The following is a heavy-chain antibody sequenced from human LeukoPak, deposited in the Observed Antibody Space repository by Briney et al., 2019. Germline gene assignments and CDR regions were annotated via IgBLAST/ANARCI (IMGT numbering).Heavy chain of an antibody. D-gene: IGHD2-2*01. CDR2: INHSGST. V-gene: IGHV4-34*01. J-gene: IGHJ6*03. CDR1: GGSFSGYY. Sequence: NPSETLSLTCAVYGGSFSGYYWSWIRQPPGKGLEWIGEINHSGSTNYNPSLKSRVTISVDTSKNQFSLKLSSVTAADTAVYYCARHPDRYQLPRPNRRSYYYYYMDVWGKGTTVTISS. CDR3: ARHPDRYQLPRPNRRSYYYYYMDV.